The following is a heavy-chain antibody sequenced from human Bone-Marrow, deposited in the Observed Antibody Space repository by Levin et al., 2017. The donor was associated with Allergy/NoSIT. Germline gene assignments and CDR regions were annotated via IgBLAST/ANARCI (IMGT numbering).Heavy chain of an antibody. Sequence: GESLKISCKASGYTFTGYYMHWVRQAPGQGLEWMGWINPNSGGTNYAQKFQGWVTMTRDTSISTAYMELSRLRSDDTAVYYCARDLRVYCISTSCRPNYYYYGMDVWGQGTTVTVSS. CDR3: ARDLRVYCISTSCRPNYYYYGMDV. CDR1: GYTFTGYY. J-gene: IGHJ6*02. V-gene: IGHV1-2*04. D-gene: IGHD2-2*01. CDR2: INPNSGGT.